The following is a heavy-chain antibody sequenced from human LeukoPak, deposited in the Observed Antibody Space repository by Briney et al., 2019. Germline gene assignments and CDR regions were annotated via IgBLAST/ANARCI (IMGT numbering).Heavy chain of an antibody. CDR1: GGSFSGYY. D-gene: IGHD6-25*01. CDR3: ARSRRLLAFDI. J-gene: IGHJ3*02. Sequence: SETLSLTCAVYGGSFSGYYWSWIRQPPGKGLEWIGEINHSGSTNYNPSLKSRVTISVDTSKNQFSLKLSSVTAADTAVYYCARSRRLLAFDIWGQGTVVTVSS. CDR2: INHSGST. V-gene: IGHV4-34*01.